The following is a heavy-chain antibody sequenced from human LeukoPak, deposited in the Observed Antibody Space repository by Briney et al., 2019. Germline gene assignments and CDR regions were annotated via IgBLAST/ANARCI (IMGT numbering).Heavy chain of an antibody. Sequence: ASVKVSCKASGYTFTSYYMHWVRQAPGQGLEWMGIINPSGGSTSYAQKFQGRVTMTRDMSTSTDYMELRSLRSDDTAVYYCARDGQWLRRSNWFDPWGQGTLVTVSS. V-gene: IGHV1-46*01. CDR2: INPSGGST. D-gene: IGHD5-12*01. J-gene: IGHJ5*02. CDR1: GYTFTSYY. CDR3: ARDGQWLRRSNWFDP.